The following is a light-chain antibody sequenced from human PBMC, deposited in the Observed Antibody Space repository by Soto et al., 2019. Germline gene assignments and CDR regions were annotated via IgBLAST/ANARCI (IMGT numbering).Light chain of an antibody. CDR2: GAS. J-gene: IGKJ5*01. CDR1: QSVSSSY. V-gene: IGKV3-20*01. Sequence: EIVLAQSPGTLSLSPGERATLSCRASQSVSSSYLAWYQQKPGQAPRLLIYGASSTATGIPDRLSGSGSGTDFTLTISRLEPEDAAVYYCQQYGSPITFGQGTRLEIK. CDR3: QQYGSPIT.